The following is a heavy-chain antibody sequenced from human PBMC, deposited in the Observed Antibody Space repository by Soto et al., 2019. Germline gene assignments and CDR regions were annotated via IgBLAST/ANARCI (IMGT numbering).Heavy chain of an antibody. CDR1: GRSISRGGYS. D-gene: IGHD5-18*01. CDR2: IYHSGST. V-gene: IGHV4-30-2*01. CDR3: ASGRYSSSVVAVDT. J-gene: IGHJ3*02. Sequence: NQPHTWSVSGRSISRGGYSGRWIWQPPGKGLEWIGYIYHSGSTYYNPSLKRRVTISVDRSKNQFSLKLSSVTAADTAVYYCASGRYSSSVVAVDTRGQWTMVT.